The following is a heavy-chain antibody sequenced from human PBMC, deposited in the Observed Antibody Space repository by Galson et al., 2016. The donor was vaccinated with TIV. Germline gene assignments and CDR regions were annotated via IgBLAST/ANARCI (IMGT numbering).Heavy chain of an antibody. CDR2: MSPSNGNP. CDR3: ARGHYYDSSGYSFDF. D-gene: IGHD3-22*01. J-gene: IGHJ4*02. Sequence: SVKVSCKASGYTFTSFDISWIRQAPGQGLEWMGWMSPSNGNPGYAQKFRGRITMTRHPSTTTVYTELSGLTSEDTAVYYCARGHYYDSSGYSFDFWGQGTLVTVSS. CDR1: GYTFTSFD. V-gene: IGHV1-8*01.